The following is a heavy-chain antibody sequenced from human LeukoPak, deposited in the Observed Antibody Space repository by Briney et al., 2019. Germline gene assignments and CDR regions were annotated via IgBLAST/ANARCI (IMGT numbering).Heavy chain of an antibody. V-gene: IGHV1-24*01. Sequence: ASVKVSCKVSGYTLTELSMHWVRQAPGKGLEWMGGFDPEDGETIYAQKFQGRVTMTEDTSTDTAYMELSSLRSEDTAVYYCARGSSSDWPLEYWGRGILVTVSS. CDR2: FDPEDGET. J-gene: IGHJ4*02. D-gene: IGHD6-19*01. CDR3: ARGSSSDWPLEY. CDR1: GYTLTELS.